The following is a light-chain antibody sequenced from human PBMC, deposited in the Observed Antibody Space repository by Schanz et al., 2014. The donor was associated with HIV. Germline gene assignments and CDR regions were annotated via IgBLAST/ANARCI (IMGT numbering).Light chain of an antibody. CDR1: SGDVGSYNY. Sequence: QSALTQPASVSGSPGQSISISCTGTSGDVGSYNYVSWYQQHPGKAPKLMIYDVSNRPSGVSSRFSGSKSGSTASLTISGLQAEDEADYYCCSYAGTYPPLYVFGSGTKLTVL. CDR3: CSYAGTYPPLYV. J-gene: IGLJ1*01. CDR2: DVS. V-gene: IGLV2-14*03.